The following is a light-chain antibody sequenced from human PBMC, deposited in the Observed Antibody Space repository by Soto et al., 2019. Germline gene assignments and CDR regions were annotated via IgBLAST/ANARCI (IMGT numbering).Light chain of an antibody. CDR1: GRSFENFNL. J-gene: IGLJ2*01. CDR3: CSYDHDTRSVL. Sequence: QSVLTQPASVSGSPGQSITISCTGAGRSFENFNLVSWYQHRPGKAPKLLISEANRRPSGVSDRFSASKSGNTASLTISGLQTDDESDYCCCSYDHDTRSVLVGGGTKVTVL. CDR2: EAN. V-gene: IGLV2-23*01.